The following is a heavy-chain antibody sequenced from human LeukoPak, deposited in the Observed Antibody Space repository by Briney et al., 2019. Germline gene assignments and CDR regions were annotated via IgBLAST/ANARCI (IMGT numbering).Heavy chain of an antibody. CDR3: AREDHSNYEY. CDR1: GLILSNYW. J-gene: IGHJ4*02. V-gene: IGHV3-7*03. CDR2: IKQDGTET. Sequence: GGSLRLSCAASGLILSNYWMSWVRQAPGKGLEWVASIKQDGTETHYVDSVKGRFTISKDNAKNSLYLQLDSLRAEDTAVYYCAREDHSNYEYWGQGTLVTVSS. D-gene: IGHD4-11*01.